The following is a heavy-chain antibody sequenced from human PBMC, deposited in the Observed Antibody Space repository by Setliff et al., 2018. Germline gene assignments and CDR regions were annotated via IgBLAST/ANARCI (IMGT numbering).Heavy chain of an antibody. CDR1: GYTFTGYA. V-gene: IGHV7-4-1*02. CDR3: ARVYSGYDSADY. J-gene: IGHJ4*02. Sequence: ASVKVSCKASGYTFTGYAINWVRQAPGQGLEYLGWINTNTGNPTYVQGFTGRFVFSLDTSVSTAYLQISSLKAEDTAVYYCARVYSGYDSADYWAREPWSPSPQ. D-gene: IGHD5-12*01. CDR2: INTNTGNP.